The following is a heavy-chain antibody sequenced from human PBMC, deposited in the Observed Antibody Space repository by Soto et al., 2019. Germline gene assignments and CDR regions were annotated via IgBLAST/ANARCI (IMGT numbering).Heavy chain of an antibody. CDR1: GFTFSSYS. V-gene: IGHV3-21*01. CDR3: ARGGSDSFDY. J-gene: IGHJ4*02. CDR2: ISSSSSYI. D-gene: IGHD5-12*01. Sequence: EVQLVESGGGLVKPGGSLRPSCAASGFTFSSYSMNWVRQAPGKGLEWVSSISSSSSYIYYADSVKGRFTISRDNAKNSLYLQMNSLRAEDTAVYYCARGGSDSFDYWGQGTLVTVSS.